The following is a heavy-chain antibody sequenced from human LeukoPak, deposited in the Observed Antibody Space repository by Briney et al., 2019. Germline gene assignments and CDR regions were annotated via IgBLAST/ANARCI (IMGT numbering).Heavy chain of an antibody. J-gene: IGHJ4*02. Sequence: SETLSLTCTVSGGSIRSSYYYWSWIRQPPGKGLEWFGEINHSGSTNYNPSLKSRVTISVDTSKDQFSLKLSSVTAADTAVYYCARGGSVQLWLRPVDYWGQGTLVTVSS. D-gene: IGHD5-18*01. V-gene: IGHV4-39*07. CDR3: ARGGSVQLWLRPVDY. CDR2: INHSGST. CDR1: GGSIRSSYYY.